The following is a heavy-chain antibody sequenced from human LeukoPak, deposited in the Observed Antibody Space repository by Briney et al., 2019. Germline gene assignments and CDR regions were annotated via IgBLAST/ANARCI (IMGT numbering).Heavy chain of an antibody. V-gene: IGHV3-23*01. CDR3: ARGDFGVVTTTYY. J-gene: IGHJ4*02. D-gene: IGHD3-3*01. CDR1: GFTFSTYS. CDR2: ITNSGGGT. Sequence: PGGSLRLSCAASGFTFSTYSMSWVRQAPGKGLEWVASITNSGGGTYYADFVEGRFAISRDNSKNTLFLQMDSLRVEDTAVYYCARGDFGVVTTTYYWGQGTLVTVSS.